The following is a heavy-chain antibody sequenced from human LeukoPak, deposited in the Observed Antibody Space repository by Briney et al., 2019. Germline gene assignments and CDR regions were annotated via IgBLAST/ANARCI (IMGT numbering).Heavy chain of an antibody. Sequence: ASVKVSCKASGYTFTSYAMHWVRQAPGQRLEWMGWINAGNGNTKYSQKFQGRVTITRDTSTSTAYMELSSLRSEDTAVYYCARAAAVSPAFHYWGQGTLVTVSS. CDR3: ARAAAVSPAFHY. CDR1: GYTFTSYA. V-gene: IGHV1-3*01. J-gene: IGHJ4*02. CDR2: INAGNGNT. D-gene: IGHD6-13*01.